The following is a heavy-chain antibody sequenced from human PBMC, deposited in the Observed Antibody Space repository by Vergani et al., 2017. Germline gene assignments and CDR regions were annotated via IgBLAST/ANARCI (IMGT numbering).Heavy chain of an antibody. CDR1: GGTFSSYA. J-gene: IGHJ4*02. CDR2: IIPIFGTA. D-gene: IGHD3-10*01. CDR3: ARDLVTGSRAPLLSGY. V-gene: IGHV1-69*01. Sequence: QVQLVQSGAEVKKPGSSVKVSCKASGGTFSSYAISWVRQAHGQGLEWMGGIIPIFGTANYAQKFQGRVTITADESTSTAYMELSSLRSEDTAVYYCARDLVTGSRAPLLSGYWGQGTLVTVSS.